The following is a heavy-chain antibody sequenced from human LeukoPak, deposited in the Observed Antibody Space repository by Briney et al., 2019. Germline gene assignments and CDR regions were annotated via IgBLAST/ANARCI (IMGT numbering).Heavy chain of an antibody. CDR3: ARRPTGDPKFDY. Sequence: PSETLSLTCSVSGGSISNYFWTWIRQPPGKGLEWLGYIYSSGSTYYNPSLKSRVTISVDTSKNRFSLKLSTVTAADTAVYYCARRPTGDPKFDYWGQGTLVTVSS. V-gene: IGHV4-59*08. J-gene: IGHJ4*02. CDR1: GGSISNYF. CDR2: IYSSGST. D-gene: IGHD7-27*01.